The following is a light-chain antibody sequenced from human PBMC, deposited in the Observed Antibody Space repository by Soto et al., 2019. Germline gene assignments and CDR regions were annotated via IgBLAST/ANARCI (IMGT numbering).Light chain of an antibody. CDR2: LGS. V-gene: IGKV2-28*01. Sequence: DVVMTQSPLSLPVTPGEPASISCRSSQSLLHSNGHNYLDWFLQKPGQSPQLLIYLGSYRASGVPDRFSGSGSGTDFTLKISRVEAEDFGVYYCMEALHTPFTFGPGTKVDIK. CDR3: MEALHTPFT. CDR1: QSLLHSNGHNY. J-gene: IGKJ3*01.